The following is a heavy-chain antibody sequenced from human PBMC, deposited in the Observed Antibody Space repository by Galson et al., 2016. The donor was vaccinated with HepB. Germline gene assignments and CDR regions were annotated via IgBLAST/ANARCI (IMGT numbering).Heavy chain of an antibody. D-gene: IGHD1-1*01. Sequence: SLRLSCAASGFVSSNFGLSWVRQAPGKGLEWVASISTRHTTYYSDSVQGRFTISRDNSNNTLYLQMNGLRAEDTAVYYCAKERLVRRIFDHWGQGTLLTVSS. V-gene: IGHV3-23*01. CDR1: GFVSSNFG. J-gene: IGHJ4*02. CDR2: ISTRHTT. CDR3: AKERLVRRIFDH.